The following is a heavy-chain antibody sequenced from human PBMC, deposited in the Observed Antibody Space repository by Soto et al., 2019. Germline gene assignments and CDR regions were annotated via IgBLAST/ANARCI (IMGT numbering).Heavy chain of an antibody. J-gene: IGHJ5*02. CDR2: IYYSGST. CDR1: GGSISSGGYY. CDR3: ARTGKFYYYDMSGLPFDP. D-gene: IGHD3-22*01. V-gene: IGHV4-31*03. Sequence: SETLSLTCTVSGGSISSGGYYWSWIRQHPGKGLEWIGYIYYSGSTYYNPSLKSRVTISVDTSKNQFSLKLSSVTAADTAVYFCARTGKFYYYDMSGLPFDPWGPGVLVTVSS.